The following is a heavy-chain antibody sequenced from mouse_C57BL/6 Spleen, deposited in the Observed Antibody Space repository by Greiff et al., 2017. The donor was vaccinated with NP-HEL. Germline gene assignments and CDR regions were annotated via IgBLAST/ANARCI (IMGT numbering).Heavy chain of an antibody. J-gene: IGHJ4*01. CDR3: ARGIYYGNHYYAMDY. V-gene: IGHV1-80*01. D-gene: IGHD2-1*01. CDR2: IYPGDGDT. Sequence: LQQSGASVKISCKASGYAFSSYWMNWVKQRPGKGLEWIGQIYPGDGDTNYNGKFKGKATLTADKSSSTAYMQLSSLTSEDSAVYFCARGIYYGNHYYAMDYWGQGTSVTVSS. CDR1: GYAFSSYW.